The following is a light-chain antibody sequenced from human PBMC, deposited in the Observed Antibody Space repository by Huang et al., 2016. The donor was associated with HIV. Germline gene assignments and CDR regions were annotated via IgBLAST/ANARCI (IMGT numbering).Light chain of an antibody. J-gene: IGKJ2*01. CDR3: QQSYSTLRYT. V-gene: IGKV1-39*01. Sequence: DIQMTQSPSSLSASVGDRVTITCRASQSISSYLNWYQQKPGKAPKLLIYAASSLQSGVPSSFSCSGSGTDFTISISSLQPEDFATYYCQQSYSTLRYTFGQGTKLEIK. CDR2: AAS. CDR1: QSISSY.